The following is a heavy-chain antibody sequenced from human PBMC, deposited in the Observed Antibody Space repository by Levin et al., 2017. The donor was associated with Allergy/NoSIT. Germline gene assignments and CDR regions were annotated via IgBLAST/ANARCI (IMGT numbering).Heavy chain of an antibody. CDR1: GFTFSSYW. Sequence: PGGSLRLSCAASGFTFSSYWMYWVRQAPGKGLVWVSRISSDGSSANYADSVKGRFSISRDNAKNTLFLQMNSLRADDTAVYYCTSMRLNGRTWGQGTLVTVSS. CDR2: ISSDGSSA. D-gene: IGHD1-14*01. J-gene: IGHJ5*02. CDR3: TSMRLNGRT. V-gene: IGHV3-74*01.